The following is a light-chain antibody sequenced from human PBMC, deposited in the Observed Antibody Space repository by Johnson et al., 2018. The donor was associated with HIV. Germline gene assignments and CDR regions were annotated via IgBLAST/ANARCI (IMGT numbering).Light chain of an antibody. J-gene: IGLJ1*01. CDR1: SSNIGNNS. CDR3: GTWDSSLSVEV. V-gene: IGLV1-51*02. CDR2: ENN. Sequence: QSALTQPPSVSAAPGQKVTISCSGSSSNIGNNSVSWYQQLPGTAPKLLIYENNKRPSGIPDRFSGSTSGTSATLGITGLQTGDEADYYCGTWDSSLSVEVFGTGTKVTVL.